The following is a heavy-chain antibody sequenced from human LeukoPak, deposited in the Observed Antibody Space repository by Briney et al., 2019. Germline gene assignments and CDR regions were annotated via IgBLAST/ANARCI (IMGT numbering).Heavy chain of an antibody. CDR2: IRSKAYGGTT. Sequence: GGSLRLSCEVFGSTFSSYPMSWVRQAPGKGLEWVGFIRSKAYGGTTEYAASVKGRFTISRDDSKSIAYLQMNSLKTEDTAVYYCTRRYCSSTRCYRLFDYWGQGTLVTVSS. D-gene: IGHD2-2*01. CDR1: GSTFSSYP. J-gene: IGHJ4*02. V-gene: IGHV3-49*02. CDR3: TRRYCSSTRCYRLFDY.